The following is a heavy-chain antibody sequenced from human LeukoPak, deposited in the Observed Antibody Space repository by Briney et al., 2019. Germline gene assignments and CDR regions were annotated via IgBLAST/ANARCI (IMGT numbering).Heavy chain of an antibody. D-gene: IGHD3-22*01. CDR3: ARDSSGYYYRTLDY. J-gene: IGHJ4*02. CDR2: IHGDGSIT. Sequence: GGSLRLSCAASGFTFSSYWMHWVRQVPGKGLVWVSRIHGDGSITNYGDSVKGRFTISRDNAKNTLYLQMNSLRAEDTAVYYCARDSSGYYYRTLDYWGQGTLVTVSS. CDR1: GFTFSSYW. V-gene: IGHV3-74*01.